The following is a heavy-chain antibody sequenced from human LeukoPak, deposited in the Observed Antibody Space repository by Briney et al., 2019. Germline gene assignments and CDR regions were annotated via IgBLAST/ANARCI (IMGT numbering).Heavy chain of an antibody. CDR1: GYTFTSYD. CDR3: ARGFFNMEWLVLFDY. Sequence: ASVKVSCKASGYTFTSYDINWVRQATGQGLEWMGWMNPNSRNTGYAQKFHGRVTMTRNTSISTAYMELSSLRSEDTAVYYCARGFFNMEWLVLFDYWGQGTLVTVSX. CDR2: MNPNSRNT. V-gene: IGHV1-8*01. D-gene: IGHD6-19*01. J-gene: IGHJ4*02.